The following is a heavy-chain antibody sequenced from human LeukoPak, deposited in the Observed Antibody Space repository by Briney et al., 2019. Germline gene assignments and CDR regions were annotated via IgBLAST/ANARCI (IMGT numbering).Heavy chain of an antibody. Sequence: PGGSLRLSCAASGFTFSSYEMNWVRQAPGKGLEWGSYISSSGSTIYYADSVKGRFTISRDNAKNSLYLQMNSLRAEDTAVYYCARATYYYDSSGYYYEGYFDYWAQGTLVTVSS. CDR3: ARATYYYDSSGYYYEGYFDY. D-gene: IGHD3-22*01. V-gene: IGHV3-48*03. CDR1: GFTFSSYE. J-gene: IGHJ4*02. CDR2: ISSSGSTI.